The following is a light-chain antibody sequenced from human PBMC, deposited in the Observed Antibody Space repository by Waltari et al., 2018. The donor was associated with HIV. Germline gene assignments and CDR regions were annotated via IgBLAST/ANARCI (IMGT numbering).Light chain of an antibody. V-gene: IGLV6-57*03. J-gene: IGLJ3*02. CDR1: SGSIASND. CDR3: QSSYSNNWV. CDR2: EDN. Sequence: FMLTQPHSVSESPGKTITISCTRSSGSIASNDVQWYQPRPGSAPTTVIYEDNQRPSEVPDRFSGSIDSSSNSASLTISGLKTEDEADYYCQSSYSNNWVFGGGTKLTVL.